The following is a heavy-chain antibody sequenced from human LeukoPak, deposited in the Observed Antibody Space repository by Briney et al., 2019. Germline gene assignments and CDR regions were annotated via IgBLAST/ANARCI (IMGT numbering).Heavy chain of an antibody. J-gene: IGHJ4*02. Sequence: PSETLSLTCAVYGGSFSGYYWSWIRQPPGKGLECIGEINHSGSTNYNPSLKSRVTISVDTSKNQFSLKLSSVTAADTAVYYCARGRSWGYYFDYWGQGTLVTVSS. CDR1: GGSFSGYY. CDR3: ARGRSWGYYFDY. CDR2: INHSGST. D-gene: IGHD6-13*01. V-gene: IGHV4-34*01.